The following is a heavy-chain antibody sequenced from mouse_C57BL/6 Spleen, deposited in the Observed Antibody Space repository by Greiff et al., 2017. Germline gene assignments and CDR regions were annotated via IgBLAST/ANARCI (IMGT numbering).Heavy chain of an antibody. CDR3: ARRYYYGYAMDY. Sequence: QVQLQQPGAELVRPGSSVKLSCKASGYTFTSYWMHWVKQRPIQGLEWIGNIDPSDSETHYNQKFKDKATLTVDKSSSTAYMQLSSLTSEDSAVYDCARRYYYGYAMDYWGQGTSVTVSS. CDR1: GYTFTSYW. V-gene: IGHV1-52*01. D-gene: IGHD1-1*01. CDR2: IDPSDSET. J-gene: IGHJ4*01.